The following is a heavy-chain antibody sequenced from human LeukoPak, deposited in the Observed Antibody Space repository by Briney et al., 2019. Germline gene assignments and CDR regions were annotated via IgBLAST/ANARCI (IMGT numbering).Heavy chain of an antibody. CDR3: ARDAIAVAGEFDY. V-gene: IGHV3-21*01. Sequence: GGSLRLSCAASGFTFSSYSMNWVRQAPGKGLEWVSSISSSNSFIFYADSVKGRFTISRDNAKNSLYLQMNSLRAEDTAVYYCARDAIAVAGEFDYWGQGTLVTVSS. CDR2: ISSSNSFI. J-gene: IGHJ4*02. CDR1: GFTFSSYS. D-gene: IGHD6-19*01.